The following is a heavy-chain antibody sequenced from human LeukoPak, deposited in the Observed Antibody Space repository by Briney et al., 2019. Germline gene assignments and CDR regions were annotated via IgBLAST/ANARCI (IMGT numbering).Heavy chain of an antibody. V-gene: IGHV3-7*03. D-gene: IGHD2-2*01. J-gene: IGHJ3*02. Sequence: GGSLRLSCAASKFTLSDFWMSWVRQAPGKGLEWVANINQDGSDKNYVDSVKGRFTISRDNAKNALYLQMNSLRAEDTAVYYCAKSCYIVVVPAAWEGWNAFDIWGQGTMVTVSS. CDR2: INQDGSDK. CDR1: KFTLSDFW. CDR3: AKSCYIVVVPAAWEGWNAFDI.